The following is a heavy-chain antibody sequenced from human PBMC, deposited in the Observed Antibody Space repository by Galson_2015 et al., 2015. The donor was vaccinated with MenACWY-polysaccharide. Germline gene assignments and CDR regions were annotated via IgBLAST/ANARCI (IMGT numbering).Heavy chain of an antibody. Sequence: SLRLSCAASGFTFSSYRMTWVRQAPGKGLEWVSSISGSSSYIDYADSLKGRFTISRDNAKNSLYLQMNTLRAGVTAVYFCARGAVLEKHDAFDIWGPGTMVTVSS. J-gene: IGHJ3*02. V-gene: IGHV3-21*01. CDR2: ISGSSSYI. D-gene: IGHD4/OR15-4a*01. CDR1: GFTFSSYR. CDR3: ARGAVLEKHDAFDI.